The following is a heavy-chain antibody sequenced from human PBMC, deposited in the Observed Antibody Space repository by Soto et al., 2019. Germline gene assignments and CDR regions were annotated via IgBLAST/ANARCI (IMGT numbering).Heavy chain of an antibody. J-gene: IGHJ5*02. CDR1: GGSISSYY. CDR2: IYYSGST. CDR3: ARAIAVAGTWWFDP. Sequence: QVQLQESGPGLVKPSETLSLTCTVSGGSISSYYWSWIRQPPGKGLEWIGYIYYSGSTNYNPSLKSRVTISVDTSKNQFSLKLGSVTAADTAVYYCARAIAVAGTWWFDPWGQGTLVTVSS. V-gene: IGHV4-59*01. D-gene: IGHD6-19*01.